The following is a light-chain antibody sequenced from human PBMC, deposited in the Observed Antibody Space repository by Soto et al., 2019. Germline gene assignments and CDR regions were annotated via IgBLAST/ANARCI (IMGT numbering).Light chain of an antibody. J-gene: IGKJ4*01. CDR1: QSIRSH. Sequence: DIQMTQSPSSLSASVVDTGTITCRASQSIRSHLNWYQQKPGKGPKLLIYTASSLQSGVPSRFSSSGSGTDFTLTNSSLQPEDFATYYCQQSYSNTLVTFGGGTKVEIK. CDR3: QQSYSNTLVT. CDR2: TAS. V-gene: IGKV1-39*01.